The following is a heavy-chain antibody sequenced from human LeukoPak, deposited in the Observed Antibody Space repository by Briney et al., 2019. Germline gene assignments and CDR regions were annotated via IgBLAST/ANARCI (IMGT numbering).Heavy chain of an antibody. CDR3: ARLREWLSDPTVYYYYYYMDV. CDR1: GYTFTSYD. D-gene: IGHD3-3*01. V-gene: IGHV1-8*01. J-gene: IGHJ6*03. Sequence: ASVEVSCKASGYTFTSYDINWVRQTTGQGLEWMGWMNPNSGNTGYAQKFQGRVTMTRNTSISTAYMELSSLRSEDTAVYYCARLREWLSDPTVYYYYYYMDVWGKGTTVTVSS. CDR2: MNPNSGNT.